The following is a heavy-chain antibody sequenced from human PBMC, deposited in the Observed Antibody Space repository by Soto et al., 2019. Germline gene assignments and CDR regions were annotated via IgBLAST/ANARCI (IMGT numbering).Heavy chain of an antibody. D-gene: IGHD1-26*01. CDR2: IVGGSGNT. V-gene: IGHV1-58*01. J-gene: IGHJ6*02. Sequence: ASVKVSCKASGFTFSTSAVQWVRQARGQRPEWMGWIVGGSGNTNDAQNSQERVIITRDMPTSTVYMELSSLRSDDTAVYFCAARRSGLYAMDVWGQGTTVTVSS. CDR1: GFTFSTSA. CDR3: AARRSGLYAMDV.